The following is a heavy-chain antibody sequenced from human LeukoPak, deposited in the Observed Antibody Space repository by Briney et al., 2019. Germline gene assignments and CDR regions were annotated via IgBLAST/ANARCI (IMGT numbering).Heavy chain of an antibody. D-gene: IGHD2/OR15-2a*01. CDR2: IWYDGSNK. V-gene: IGHV3-33*01. CDR1: GFIFSSYG. CDR3: AREGPRGNSQFDY. Sequence: PGRSLRLSCAASGFIFSSYGMHWVRHAPGKGLEWVALIWYDGSNKYYTDSVKGRLTISRDNSKNTLYLQMNNLRAEDTAVYYCAREGPRGNSQFDYWGQGTLVTVSS. J-gene: IGHJ4*02.